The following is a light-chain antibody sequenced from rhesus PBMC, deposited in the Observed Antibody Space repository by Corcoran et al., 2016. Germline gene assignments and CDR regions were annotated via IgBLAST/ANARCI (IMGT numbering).Light chain of an antibody. Sequence: EIVMTQSPATLSLSPGERATLSCRASQSVSSYVAWYQQKPEQVPRLLIYGASSRATGIPDRFSGSESGTDCTLIISSLEPEDVGVYYCQQYNNWNSFGQGTKVEIK. CDR3: QQYNNWNS. CDR1: QSVSSY. J-gene: IGKJ2*01. CDR2: GAS. V-gene: IGKV3S9*01.